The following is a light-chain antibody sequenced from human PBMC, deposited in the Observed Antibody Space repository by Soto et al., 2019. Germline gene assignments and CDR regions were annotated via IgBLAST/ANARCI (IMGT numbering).Light chain of an antibody. CDR3: CSYAGSYSYV. Sequence: QSALTQPRSVSGSPGQSVTISCTGTSSDVGGYNYVSWYQQHPGKAPKHMIYDVSKRPSGVPDRFSGSKSGNTASLTLSGLQAEDEADYYCCSYAGSYSYVFGTGTKVTVL. J-gene: IGLJ1*01. CDR1: SSDVGGYNY. V-gene: IGLV2-11*01. CDR2: DVS.